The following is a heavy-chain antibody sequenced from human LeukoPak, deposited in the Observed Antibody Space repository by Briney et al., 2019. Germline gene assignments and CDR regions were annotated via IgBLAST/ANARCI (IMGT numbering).Heavy chain of an antibody. Sequence: GGSLRLSCAASGFTFSNYGMHWVRQAPGKGLEWVAAISYDGSNKYYADSVKGRFTISRDNSENTLYLQMNSLRAEDTAVYYCAKDLRNTAMVSGYFDYWGQGTLVTVSS. CDR1: GFTFSNYG. V-gene: IGHV3-30*18. CDR3: AKDLRNTAMVSGYFDY. D-gene: IGHD5-18*01. J-gene: IGHJ4*02. CDR2: ISYDGSNK.